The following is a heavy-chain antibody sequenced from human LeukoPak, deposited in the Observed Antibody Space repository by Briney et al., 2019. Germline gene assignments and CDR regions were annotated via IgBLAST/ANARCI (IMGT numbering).Heavy chain of an antibody. CDR1: GGTFSSYA. V-gene: IGHV1-69*05. J-gene: IGHJ6*03. CDR3: ARGGVDGYNYYYYYYMDV. Sequence: ASVKVSCKASGGTFSSYAISWVRQAPGQGLEWMGGIIPIFGTANYAQKFQGRVTITTDESTSTAYMELSSLRSEDTAVYYCARGGVDGYNYYYYYYMDVWGKGTTVTVSS. D-gene: IGHD5-24*01. CDR2: IIPIFGTA.